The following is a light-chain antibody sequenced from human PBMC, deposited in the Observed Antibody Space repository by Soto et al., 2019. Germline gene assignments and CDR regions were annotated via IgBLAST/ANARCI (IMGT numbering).Light chain of an antibody. CDR1: QSFSSTY. CDR3: QHYGSSRT. Sequence: IVLTQSPGTLSLSPGEGATLSCRASQSFSSTYLAWYQQKPGQAPRLLIYGTSSSATGIPDRFSGSGSGTDFTLTISRLEPEDFAVYYCQHYGSSRTFGQGTKVEIK. V-gene: IGKV3-20*01. J-gene: IGKJ1*01. CDR2: GTS.